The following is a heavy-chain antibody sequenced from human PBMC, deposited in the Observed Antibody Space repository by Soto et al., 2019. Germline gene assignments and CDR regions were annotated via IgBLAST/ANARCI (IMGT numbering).Heavy chain of an antibody. V-gene: IGHV1-8*01. D-gene: IGHD3-10*01. CDR2: VNPKSGNA. CDR3: ARGLPCDSCYNF. J-gene: IGHJ4*02. Sequence: QVQLVQSGAEVKKPGASVKVSCKASGYTFTDFDINWVRQATGQGPEWMGWVNPKSGNAGYAPKFQGSVSMTRDTSTNTVYMEMSSLRYEDTAMYYCARGLPCDSCYNFWGQGTLVTVSS. CDR1: GYTFTDFD.